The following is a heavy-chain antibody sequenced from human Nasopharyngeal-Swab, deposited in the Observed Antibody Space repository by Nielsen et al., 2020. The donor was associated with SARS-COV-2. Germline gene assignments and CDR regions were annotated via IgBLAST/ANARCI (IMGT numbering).Heavy chain of an antibody. CDR3: ARDDPYYDILTGYYGSRFKAFDL. CDR2: IWNDGSNK. Sequence: GESLKISCAAAGFTFSRYGFHWVRQAPGKGLEWVAVIWNDGSNKYYADPVKGRFTISRDNLKNSLFLQMNSLRAEDTAVYYCARDDPYYDILTGYYGSRFKAFDLWGQGTMVTVSS. D-gene: IGHD3-9*01. V-gene: IGHV3-33*01. CDR1: GFTFSRYG. J-gene: IGHJ3*01.